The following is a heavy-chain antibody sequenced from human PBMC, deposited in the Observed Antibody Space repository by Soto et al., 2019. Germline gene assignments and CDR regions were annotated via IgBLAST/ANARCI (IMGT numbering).Heavy chain of an antibody. CDR1: GFTVSSNY. D-gene: IGHD6-6*01. Sequence: PGGSLRLSCAASGFTVSSNYMSWVRQAPGKGLEWVSVIYSGGSTYYADSVKGRFTTSRDNSKNTLYLQMNSLRAEDTAVYYCATDIAARRYYYYGMDVWGQGTTVTVSS. V-gene: IGHV3-53*01. CDR2: IYSGGST. CDR3: ATDIAARRYYYYGMDV. J-gene: IGHJ6*02.